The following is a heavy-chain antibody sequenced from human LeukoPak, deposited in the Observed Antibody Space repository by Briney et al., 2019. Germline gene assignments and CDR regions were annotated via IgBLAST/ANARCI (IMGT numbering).Heavy chain of an antibody. D-gene: IGHD2-8*01. V-gene: IGHV1-2*06. CDR2: INPNSGGT. Sequence: GASVKVSCKASGYTFTGYYMHWLRQAPGQGLEWMGRINPNSGGTNYAQKFQGRVTMTRDTSISTAYMELSSLRSDDTAVYYCARDCDCTNGVCCYYMDVWGKGTTVTVSS. J-gene: IGHJ6*03. CDR1: GYTFTGYY. CDR3: ARDCDCTNGVCCYYMDV.